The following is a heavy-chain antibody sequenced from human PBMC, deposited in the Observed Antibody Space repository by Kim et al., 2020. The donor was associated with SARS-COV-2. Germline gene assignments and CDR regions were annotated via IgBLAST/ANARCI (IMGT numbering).Heavy chain of an antibody. V-gene: IGHV3-74*01. CDR3: ARRPFTSGWYYFDY. D-gene: IGHD6-19*01. Sequence: GGSLRLSCAASGFTFSSHWMHWVRQAPGKGLVWVSRINSDGSTTSYADSVKGRFTISRDNAKNTLYLQMNSLRAEDTAVYYCARRPFTSGWYYFDYWGQGALVTVSS. J-gene: IGHJ4*02. CDR2: INSDGSTT. CDR1: GFTFSSHW.